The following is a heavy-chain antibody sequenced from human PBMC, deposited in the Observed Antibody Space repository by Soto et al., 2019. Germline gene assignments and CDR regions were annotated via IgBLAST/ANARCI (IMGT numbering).Heavy chain of an antibody. CDR1: GFTFGTYA. D-gene: IGHD3-16*01. J-gene: IGHJ5*02. CDR2: ISGSGDRT. Sequence: PGGSLRLSCVASGFTFGTYAMSWVRQAPGMGLEWVSSISGSGDRTYYADSVKGRFTISRDNSKNTLFLQMSSLRAEDTAVYYCAKDRLGGGSGVRFDPWGQGTLVTVSS. V-gene: IGHV3-23*01. CDR3: AKDRLGGGSGVRFDP.